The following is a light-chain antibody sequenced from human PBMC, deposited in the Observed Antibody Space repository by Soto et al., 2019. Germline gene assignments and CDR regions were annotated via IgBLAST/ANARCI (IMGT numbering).Light chain of an antibody. CDR2: DVT. CDR3: CSYAGSYTFE. V-gene: IGLV2-11*01. J-gene: IGLJ2*01. Sequence: QSVLTQPRSVSGSPGQSVTISCTGTSSDVGDYNYVSWYQHHPGNAPKLMIYDVTKRPSGVPDRFSGSKSGNTASLTISGLQAEDEADYYCCSYAGSYTFEFGGGTQLTVL. CDR1: SSDVGDYNY.